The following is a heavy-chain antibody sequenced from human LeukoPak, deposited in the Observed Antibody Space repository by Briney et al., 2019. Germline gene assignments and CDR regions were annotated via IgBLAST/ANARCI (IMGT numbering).Heavy chain of an antibody. V-gene: IGHV3-23*01. CDR1: GFTFSSYA. Sequence: GGSLRLSCAASGFTFSSYAMSWVRQAPGKGLEWVSAISGSGGSTYYGDSVKGRFTISRDNSKNTLYLQMNSLRAEDTAVYYCAKDTSRYSYGYGDYWGQGTLVTVSS. D-gene: IGHD5-18*01. J-gene: IGHJ4*02. CDR2: ISGSGGST. CDR3: AKDTSRYSYGYGDY.